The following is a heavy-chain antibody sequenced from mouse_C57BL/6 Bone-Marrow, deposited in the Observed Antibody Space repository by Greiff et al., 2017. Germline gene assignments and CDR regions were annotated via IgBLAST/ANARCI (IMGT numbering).Heavy chain of an antibody. J-gene: IGHJ3*01. CDR2: INPSSGYT. CDR1: GYTFTSYT. CDR3: ARCGKGWLLRFAY. Sequence: QVQLQQSGAELARPGASVKMSCKASGYTFTSYTMHWVKQRPGQGLEWIGYINPSSGYTKYNQKFKDKATLTADKSSSTAYMQLSSLTSEDSAVYYCARCGKGWLLRFAYWGQGTLVTVSA. V-gene: IGHV1-4*01. D-gene: IGHD2-3*01.